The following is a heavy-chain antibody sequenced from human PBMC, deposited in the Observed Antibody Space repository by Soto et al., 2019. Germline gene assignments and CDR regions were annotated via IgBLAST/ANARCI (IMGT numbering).Heavy chain of an antibody. CDR3: AREFVGFDF. CDR1: GFTFSSYA. D-gene: IGHD1-26*01. Sequence: GGSLILSCAASGFTFSSYAMSWVRPAPGQGLEWVSAISGSGGSTYYADSVKGRFTISRDNSQHTLYLQMDSLRAEDTAVYYCAREFVGFDFWGQGTLVTVSS. J-gene: IGHJ4*02. CDR2: ISGSGGST. V-gene: IGHV3-23*01.